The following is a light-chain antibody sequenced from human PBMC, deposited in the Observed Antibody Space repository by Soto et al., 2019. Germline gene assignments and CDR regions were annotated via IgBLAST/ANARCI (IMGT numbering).Light chain of an antibody. V-gene: IGLV2-14*01. CDR3: SSYTSSNTEI. CDR1: SSDVGGYKF. Sequence: QSVLTQPASVSGSPGQSITISCTGTSSDVGGYKFVSWYQHHPGKAPKLMIYEVSNRPSGVSNRFSGSKSGNTASLTISGLHAEDEADYYCSSYTSSNTEIFGGGTKLTVL. J-gene: IGLJ2*01. CDR2: EVS.